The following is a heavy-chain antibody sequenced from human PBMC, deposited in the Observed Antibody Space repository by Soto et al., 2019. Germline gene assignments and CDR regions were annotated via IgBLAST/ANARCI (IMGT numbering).Heavy chain of an antibody. CDR1: GDTFTGYY. CDR3: AIMITFGGVIANDY. J-gene: IGHJ4*02. Sequence: ASVKLSSKASGDTFTGYYMHWLQQAPGQGLEWMGWINPSGGSTSYAQKFQGRVTMTRDTSTSTVYMELSSLRSEDTAVYYCAIMITFGGVIANDYWGQGTLVTVSS. CDR2: INPSGGST. V-gene: IGHV1-46*01. D-gene: IGHD3-16*02.